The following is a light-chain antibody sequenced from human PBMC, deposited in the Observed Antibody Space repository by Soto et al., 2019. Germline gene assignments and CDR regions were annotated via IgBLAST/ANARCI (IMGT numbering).Light chain of an antibody. CDR1: QGIGNY. V-gene: IGKV1-27*01. Sequence: IQMTQSPSSRSSSFGDRVTITCRASQGIGNYLAWYQQKPGKVPKLLIYTSSTLQSGVPSRFSGSVSGTDCTITISDLQTEDVATYYCQKHNAAPLTFGGGTKVDIK. J-gene: IGKJ4*01. CDR2: TSS. CDR3: QKHNAAPLT.